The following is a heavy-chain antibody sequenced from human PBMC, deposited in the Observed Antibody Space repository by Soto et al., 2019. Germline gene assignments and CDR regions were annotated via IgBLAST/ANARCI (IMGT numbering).Heavy chain of an antibody. CDR3: ATSSFLEYYDFWSGSYYGMDV. CDR2: IKQDGSEK. Sequence: GGSLRLSCAASGFTFSSYWMSWVRQAPGKGLEWVANIKQDGSEKYYVDSVKGRFTISRDNAKNSLYLQMNSLRAEDTAVYYCATSSFLEYYDFWSGSYYGMDVCGQGTTVTVSS. D-gene: IGHD3-3*01. J-gene: IGHJ6*02. CDR1: GFTFSSYW. V-gene: IGHV3-7*05.